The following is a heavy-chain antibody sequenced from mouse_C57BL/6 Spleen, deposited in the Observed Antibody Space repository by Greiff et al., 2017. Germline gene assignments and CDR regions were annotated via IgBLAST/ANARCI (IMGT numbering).Heavy chain of an antibody. CDR1: GYAFSSSW. J-gene: IGHJ2*01. CDR3: AREDGDY. Sequence: VKLLESGPELVKPGASVKISCKASGYAFSSSWMNWVKQRPGKGLEWIGRIYPGDGDSNYNGKFKGKATLTADKSSSTAYMQLSSLTSEDSAVYFCAREDGDYWGQGTTLTVSS. V-gene: IGHV1-82*01. CDR2: IYPGDGDS.